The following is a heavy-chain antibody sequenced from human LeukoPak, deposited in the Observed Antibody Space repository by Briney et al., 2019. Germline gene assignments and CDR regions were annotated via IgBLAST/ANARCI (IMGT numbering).Heavy chain of an antibody. Sequence: GGSLRLSCAASGFTVSSNYMSWVRQAPGKGLEWVSVIYSGGSTYYADSVKGRFTISRDNSKNTLYLQMNSLRAEDTAVYYCARGASGWLLYRDAFDIWGQGTMVTVSS. J-gene: IGHJ3*02. CDR1: GFTVSSNY. V-gene: IGHV3-66*01. CDR2: IYSGGST. CDR3: ARGASGWLLYRDAFDI. D-gene: IGHD3-3*01.